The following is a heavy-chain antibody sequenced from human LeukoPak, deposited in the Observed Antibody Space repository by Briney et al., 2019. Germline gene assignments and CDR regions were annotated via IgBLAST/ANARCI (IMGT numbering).Heavy chain of an antibody. D-gene: IGHD5-18*01. V-gene: IGHV1-46*01. CDR3: ARLTAVDTAMASTDY. CDR1: GYTFTGYY. CDR2: INPSGGST. J-gene: IGHJ4*02. Sequence: ASVKVSCKASGYTFTGYYIHWVRQAPGQGLEWMGIINPSGGSTSYAQKFQGRVTMTRDTSTSTVYMELSGLRSEDTAVYYCARLTAVDTAMASTDYWGQGTLVTVSS.